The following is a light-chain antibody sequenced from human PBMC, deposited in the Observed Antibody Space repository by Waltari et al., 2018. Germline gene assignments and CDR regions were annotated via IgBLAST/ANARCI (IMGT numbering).Light chain of an antibody. Sequence: SYVLTQPPSVSVDPGKTARITCGGNNIGSKSVHWYQQKPGQAPVLVIYYDSDWPSGIPERFSGSNSGNTATLTISRVEAGDEADYYCQVWDSSSDRFGGGTKLTVL. CDR3: QVWDSSSDR. CDR1: NIGSKS. J-gene: IGLJ2*01. CDR2: YDS. V-gene: IGLV3-21*04.